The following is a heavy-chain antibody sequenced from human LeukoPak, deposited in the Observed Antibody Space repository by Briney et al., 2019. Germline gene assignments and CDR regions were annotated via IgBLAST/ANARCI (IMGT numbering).Heavy chain of an antibody. CDR2: IIPIFGTA. Sequence: SLKVSCKASGCTFSSYAISWVRQAPGQGLEWMGGIIPIFGTANYAQKFQGRVTITADESTSTAYMELSSLRSEDTAVYYCARDLNGNFDYWGQGTLVTVSS. CDR1: GCTFSSYA. J-gene: IGHJ4*02. CDR3: ARDLNGNFDY. V-gene: IGHV1-69*01. D-gene: IGHD1-1*01.